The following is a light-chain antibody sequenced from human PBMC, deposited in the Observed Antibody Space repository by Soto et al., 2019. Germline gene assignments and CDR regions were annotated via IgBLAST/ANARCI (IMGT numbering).Light chain of an antibody. CDR2: RNN. J-gene: IGLJ2*01. Sequence: QSVLTQPPSASGTPGQRVTISFSGSSSNIGSNYVYWYQQLPGTAPKLLINRNNQRPSGVPDRFSGSKSGTSASLAIGGLRSEDEADYYCVTWDDSLSGVVFGGGTKLTVL. CDR1: SSNIGSNY. CDR3: VTWDDSLSGVV. V-gene: IGLV1-47*01.